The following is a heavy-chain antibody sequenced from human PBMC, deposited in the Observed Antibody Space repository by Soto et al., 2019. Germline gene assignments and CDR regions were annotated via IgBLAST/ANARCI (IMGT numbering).Heavy chain of an antibody. CDR3: ASGLVTTLHY. D-gene: IGHD4-17*01. Sequence: SETLSLTCAVSGGSISSGGFSWSWIRQPPGKGLEWIGYIYHSGSTYYNPSLKSRVTISVDRSKNQFSLKLSSVTAADTAVYYCASGLVTTLHYWGQGTLVTVSS. J-gene: IGHJ4*02. CDR2: IYHSGST. CDR1: GGSISSGGFS. V-gene: IGHV4-30-2*01.